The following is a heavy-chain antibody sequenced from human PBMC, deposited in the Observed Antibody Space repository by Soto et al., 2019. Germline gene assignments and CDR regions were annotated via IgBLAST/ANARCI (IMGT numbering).Heavy chain of an antibody. Sequence: PGGSLRLSCAAAGFTFSSYAMSWVRQAPGKGLEWVSAISDSGGKTYYADSVKGRFTISRDNSKNTLYLQMNSVRVEDTAVYYCAIHFGYCSSTRCVSYPFDYWGQGTLVTVSS. J-gene: IGHJ5*01. D-gene: IGHD2-2*03. CDR3: AIHFGYCSSTRCVSYPFDY. CDR2: ISDSGGKT. V-gene: IGHV3-23*01. CDR1: GFTFSSYA.